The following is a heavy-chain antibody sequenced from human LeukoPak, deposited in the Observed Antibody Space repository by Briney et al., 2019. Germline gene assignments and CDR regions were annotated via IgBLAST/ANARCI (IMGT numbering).Heavy chain of an antibody. CDR2: IYHSGST. V-gene: IGHV4-30-2*01. Sequence: SQTLSLTCAVSGGSISSGGYSWSWIRQPPGKGLEWIRYIYHSGSTYYNPSLKSRVTISVDRSKNQFSLKLSSVTAADTAVYYCARRIIGVPNGFDPWGQGTLVTVSS. CDR3: ARRIIGVPNGFDP. CDR1: GGSISSGGYS. J-gene: IGHJ5*02. D-gene: IGHD1-20*01.